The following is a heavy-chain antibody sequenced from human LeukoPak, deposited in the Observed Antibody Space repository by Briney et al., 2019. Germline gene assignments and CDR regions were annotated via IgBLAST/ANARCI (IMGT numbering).Heavy chain of an antibody. Sequence: GGSLRLSCAASGFTLSTYDMHWVRQPPGKGLEWVSGIDIPGNTYYPDSVKGRFTMSRESAKNSLYLQMNSLRAGDTAVYYCARAVAGTHWFDPWGQGTLVTVSS. J-gene: IGHJ5*02. V-gene: IGHV3-13*01. CDR2: IDIPGNT. CDR3: ARAVAGTHWFDP. CDR1: GFTLSTYD. D-gene: IGHD6-19*01.